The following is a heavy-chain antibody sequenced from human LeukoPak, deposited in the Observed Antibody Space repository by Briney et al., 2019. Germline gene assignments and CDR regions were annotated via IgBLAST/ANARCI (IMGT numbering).Heavy chain of an antibody. Sequence: PSETLSLTCSVSGGSISSSNYYWGWIRQPPGEGLEWIGSIYYSGSTHYNPSLKSRVTISVDTSKNQFSLKLSSVTAADTAVYHCARNSSDPYSSSAKRYNWFDPWGQGTLVTVSS. V-gene: IGHV4-39*01. D-gene: IGHD6-13*01. CDR3: ARNSSDPYSSSAKRYNWFDP. CDR2: IYYSGST. J-gene: IGHJ5*02. CDR1: GGSISSSNYY.